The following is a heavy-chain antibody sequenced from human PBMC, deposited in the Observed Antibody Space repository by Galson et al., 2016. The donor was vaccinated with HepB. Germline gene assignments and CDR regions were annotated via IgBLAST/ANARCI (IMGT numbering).Heavy chain of an antibody. V-gene: IGHV2-5*02. CDR3: VRGLRGPDCSGGTCYHFDY. J-gene: IGHJ4*02. Sequence: PALVKPTQPLTLTCTVSGFSVNSDGLGVGWIRQSPGKAPDWLAIIFWDGDKRYIPSLKNRVTITKDASRNLVVLTMTNMDPVDTATYYCVRGLRGPDCSGGTCYHFDYWGQRTRVTVSS. D-gene: IGHD2-15*01. CDR1: GFSVNSDGLG. CDR2: IFWDGDK.